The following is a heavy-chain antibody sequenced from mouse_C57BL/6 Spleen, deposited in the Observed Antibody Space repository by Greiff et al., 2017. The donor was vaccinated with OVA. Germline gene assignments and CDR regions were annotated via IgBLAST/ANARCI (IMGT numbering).Heavy chain of an antibody. V-gene: IGHV14-2*01. Sequence: VHVKQSGAELVKPGASVKLSCTASGFNIKDYYMHWVKQRTEQGLEWIGRIDPEDGETKYAPKFQGKATITADTSSNTAYLQLSSLTSEDTAVYYCAPELGEAWFAYWGQGTLVTVSA. J-gene: IGHJ3*01. CDR3: APELGEAWFAY. CDR1: GFNIKDYY. CDR2: IDPEDGET. D-gene: IGHD4-1*01.